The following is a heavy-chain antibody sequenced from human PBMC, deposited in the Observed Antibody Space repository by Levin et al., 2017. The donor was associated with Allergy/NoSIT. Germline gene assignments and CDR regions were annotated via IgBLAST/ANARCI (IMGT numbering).Heavy chain of an antibody. V-gene: IGHV3-23*01. CDR2: IGGAGDT. J-gene: IGHJ4*02. CDR3: AKDYFGALAAGH. D-gene: IGHD3-16*01. Sequence: GESLKISCAASGFTFSNYVMNWVRQAPGKGLEWVSTIGGAGDTYYADSVRGRFTISRDNSKNTLFLQMNSLRSEDTALYYCAKDYFGALAAGHWGQGTLVTVSS. CDR1: GFTFSNYV.